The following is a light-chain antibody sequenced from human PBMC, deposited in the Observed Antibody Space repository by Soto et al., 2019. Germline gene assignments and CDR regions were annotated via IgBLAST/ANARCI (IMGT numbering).Light chain of an antibody. V-gene: IGKV1-6*01. CDR2: AAS. CDR1: QGIRSD. J-gene: IGKJ2*01. Sequence: AIQMTQSPSSLSTSVGDRVTITCRASQGIRSDVAWYQQKPGKAPKLLIYAASSLQSGVPSRFSGSGSGTDFTLTISSLQTEDFATYYCLQDYNYPYTFGQGTKLEIK. CDR3: LQDYNYPYT.